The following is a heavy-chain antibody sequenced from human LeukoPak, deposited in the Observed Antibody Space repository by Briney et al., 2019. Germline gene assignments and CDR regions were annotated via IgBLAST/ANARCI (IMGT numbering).Heavy chain of an antibody. CDR3: ARDGYFDY. CDR1: GYTFSTYG. J-gene: IGHJ4*02. CDR2: ISGYNGNT. V-gene: IGHV1-18*01. Sequence: ASVKVSCKASGYTFSTYGIAWVRQAPGQGLEWMGWISGYNGNTNYAQKFQGRVTMTTDTTTTTAYMELRSLRSDDTAVYYCARDGYFDYWGQGTLATVSS.